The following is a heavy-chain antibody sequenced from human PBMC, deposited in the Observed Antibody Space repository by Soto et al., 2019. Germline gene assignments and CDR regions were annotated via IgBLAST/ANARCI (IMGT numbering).Heavy chain of an antibody. J-gene: IGHJ3*02. CDR1: GGSISSGGYY. V-gene: IGHV4-31*03. CDR2: SYYSGST. Sequence: PSETLSLTCTVSGGSISSGGYYWSWIRQHPGKGLEWIGYSYYSGSTYYNPSLKSRVTISVDTSKNQFSLKLSSVTAADTAVYYCARDPAFYDTAMADDASDIWGQGTMVTVSS. CDR3: ARDPAFYDTAMADDASDI. D-gene: IGHD5-18*01.